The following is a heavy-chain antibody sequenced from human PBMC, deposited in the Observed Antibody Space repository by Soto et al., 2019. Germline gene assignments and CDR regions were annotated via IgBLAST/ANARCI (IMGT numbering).Heavy chain of an antibody. CDR2: INPNSGGT. CDR1: GYTFTGYY. D-gene: IGHD3-3*01. CDR3: AREGFGVVVHDAFDI. V-gene: IGHV1-2*02. Sequence: ASVKVSCKASGYTFTGYYMHWVRQAPGQGLEWMGWINPNSGGTNYAQKFQGRVTMTRDTSISTAYMELSRLRYDDTAVYYCAREGFGVVVHDAFDIWGQGTMVTVSS. J-gene: IGHJ3*02.